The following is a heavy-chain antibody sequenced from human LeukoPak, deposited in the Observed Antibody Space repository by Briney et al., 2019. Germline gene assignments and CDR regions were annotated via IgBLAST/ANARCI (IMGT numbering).Heavy chain of an antibody. CDR3: PRFQKYGDYVWRRYFDL. J-gene: IGHJ2*01. V-gene: IGHV4-34*01. CDR2: INPSGRT. Sequence: PSETLSLTCAVYGGPFNGHYWSWIRQPPRKGPEWNGEINPSGRTNYKPSLKSRPTIPLNTSKNQFSLTLSSVPAAHTAVYYFPRFQKYGDYVWRRYFDLWGRGTLVTVSS. CDR1: GGPFNGHY. D-gene: IGHD4-17*01.